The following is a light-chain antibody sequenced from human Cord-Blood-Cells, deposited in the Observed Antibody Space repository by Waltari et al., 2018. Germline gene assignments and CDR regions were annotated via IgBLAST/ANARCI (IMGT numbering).Light chain of an antibody. CDR1: SRDVGSYNL. J-gene: IGLJ1*01. Sequence: QSALTQPASVSGSPGQSITISCTGTSRDVGSYNLVSWYQQPPGTAPKLMIYECSKRPSGVSNRFSGSKSGNTASLTISGLQAEDEADYYCCSYAGSSTYVFGTGTKVTVL. V-gene: IGLV2-23*01. CDR2: ECS. CDR3: CSYAGSSTYV.